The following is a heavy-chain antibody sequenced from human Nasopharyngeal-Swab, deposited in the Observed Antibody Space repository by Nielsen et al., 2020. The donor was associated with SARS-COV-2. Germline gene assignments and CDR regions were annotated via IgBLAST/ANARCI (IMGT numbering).Heavy chain of an antibody. V-gene: IGHV1-3*01. D-gene: IGHD5-24*01. J-gene: IGHJ4*02. CDR2: LDAGDGST. CDR1: GYNFNQA. CDR3: VKDDGRSWLLDK. Sequence: ASVKVSCKASGYNFNQAMHWVRQAPGPGLEWMGLLDAGDGSTQYSQRFHDRLTLTTDTSASTAYMDLSSLRSEDTAVYYCVKDDGRSWLLDKWGQGTRVTVSS.